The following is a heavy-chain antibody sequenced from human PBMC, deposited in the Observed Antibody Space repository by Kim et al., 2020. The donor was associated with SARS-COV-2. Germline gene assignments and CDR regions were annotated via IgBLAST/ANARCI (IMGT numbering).Heavy chain of an antibody. CDR1: GGSTSSYY. D-gene: IGHD3-22*01. Sequence: SETLSLTCTVSGGSTSSYYWSWIRQPPGKGLEWIGYIYYSGSTNYNPSLKSRVTISVDTSKNQFSLKLSSVTAADTAVYYCARGYYDSSGYFWFDPWGQG. CDR2: IYYSGST. V-gene: IGHV4-59*01. CDR3: ARGYYDSSGYFWFDP. J-gene: IGHJ5*02.